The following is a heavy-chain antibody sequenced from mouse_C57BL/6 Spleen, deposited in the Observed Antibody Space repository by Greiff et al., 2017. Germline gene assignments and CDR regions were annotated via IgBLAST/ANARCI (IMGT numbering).Heavy chain of an antibody. D-gene: IGHD2-4*01. CDR2: INPSSGYT. CDR1: GYTFTSYT. Sequence: VQLQQSGAELARPGASVKMSCKASGYTFTSYTMHWVKQRPGQGLEWIGYINPSSGYTKYNQKFKDKATLTADKASSTAYMQLSSLTSEDSAVYYCAREGEYDENYFDYWGQGTTLTVSS. V-gene: IGHV1-4*01. J-gene: IGHJ2*01. CDR3: AREGEYDENYFDY.